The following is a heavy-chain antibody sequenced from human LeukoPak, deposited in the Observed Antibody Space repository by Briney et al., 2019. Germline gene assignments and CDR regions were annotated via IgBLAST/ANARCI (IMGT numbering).Heavy chain of an antibody. D-gene: IGHD1-26*01. CDR2: ISYDGSNK. V-gene: IGHV3-30*04. Sequence: AGGSLRLSCAASGFTFSSYAVHWVRQAPGKGLEWVAVISYDGSNKYYADSVKGRFTISRDNSKNTLYLQMNSLRAEDTAVYYCARAISIVGAHFDYWGQGTLVTVSS. CDR1: GFTFSSYA. CDR3: ARAISIVGAHFDY. J-gene: IGHJ4*02.